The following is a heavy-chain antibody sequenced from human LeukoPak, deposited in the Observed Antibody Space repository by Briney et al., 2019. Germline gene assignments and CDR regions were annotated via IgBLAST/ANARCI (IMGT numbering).Heavy chain of an antibody. Sequence: PSETLSLTCTVSGDSISSGDYYWSWIRQPAGKGLEWIGYIYYSGSTNYNPSLKSRVTISVDTSKNQFSLKLSSVTAADTAVYYCASGSSSYYYPFDYWGQGTLVTVSS. J-gene: IGHJ4*02. CDR3: ASGSSSYYYPFDY. V-gene: IGHV4-61*10. D-gene: IGHD3-22*01. CDR1: GDSISSGDYY. CDR2: IYYSGST.